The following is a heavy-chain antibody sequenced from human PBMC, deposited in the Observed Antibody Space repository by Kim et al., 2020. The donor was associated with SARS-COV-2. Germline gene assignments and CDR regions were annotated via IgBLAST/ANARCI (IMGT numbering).Heavy chain of an antibody. V-gene: IGHV4-59*08. D-gene: IGHD3-10*02. CDR3: ARRLWTGNFDY. J-gene: IGHJ4*02. CDR1: GGSISSYY. CDR2: IYYSGST. Sequence: SETLSLTCTVSGGSISSYYWSWIRQPPGKGLEWIGYIYYSGSTNYNPSLKSRVTISVDTSKNQFSLKLSSVTAADTAVYYCARRLWTGNFDYWGQGTLVT.